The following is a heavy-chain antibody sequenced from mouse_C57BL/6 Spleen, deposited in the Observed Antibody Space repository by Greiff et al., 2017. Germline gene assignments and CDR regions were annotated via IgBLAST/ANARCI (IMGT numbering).Heavy chain of an antibody. CDR1: VYTFTDYN. Sequence: EVHLVESGPELVKPGASVKIPCKASVYTFTDYNMDWVKQSHGKSLEWIGDINPNNGGTIYNQKFKGKATLTVDKSSSTAYMELRSLTSEDTAVYYCARGFITTVVDYWYFDVWGTGTTVTVSS. CDR2: INPNNGGT. CDR3: ARGFITTVVDYWYFDV. V-gene: IGHV1-18*01. J-gene: IGHJ1*03. D-gene: IGHD1-1*01.